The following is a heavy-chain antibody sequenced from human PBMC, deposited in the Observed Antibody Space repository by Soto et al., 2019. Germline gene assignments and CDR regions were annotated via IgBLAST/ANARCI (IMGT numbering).Heavy chain of an antibody. CDR3: ARDRELEQQLDIYYYYGMDV. J-gene: IGHJ6*02. D-gene: IGHD6-13*01. V-gene: IGHV3-30-3*01. CDR2: ISYDGSNK. CDR1: GFTFSSYA. Sequence: GGSLRLSCAASGFTFSSYAMHWVRQAPGKGLEWVAVISYDGSNKYYADSVKGRFTISRDNSKNTLYLQMNSLRAEDTAVYYCARDRELEQQLDIYYYYGMDVWGQGTTVTVSS.